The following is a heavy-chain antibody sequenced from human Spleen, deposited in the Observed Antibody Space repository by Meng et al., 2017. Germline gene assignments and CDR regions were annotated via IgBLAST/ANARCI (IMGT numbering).Heavy chain of an antibody. J-gene: IGHJ4*02. V-gene: IGHV1-24*01. CDR1: GYTLIDVS. D-gene: IGHD3-3*01. CDR2: FDTEDGET. CDR3: TTFRDLFSSSGYLDY. Sequence: ASVKVSCKVSGYTLIDVSIHWVRQAPGKGLEWMGGFDTEDGETIYAQNFQGRVTMTEDTFTHTAYMELSSLRSEDTAVYYCTTFRDLFSSSGYLDYWGQGTVVTVSS.